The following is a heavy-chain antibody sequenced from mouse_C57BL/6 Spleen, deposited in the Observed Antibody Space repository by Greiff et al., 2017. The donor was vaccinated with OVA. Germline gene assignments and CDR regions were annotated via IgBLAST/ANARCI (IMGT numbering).Heavy chain of an antibody. Sequence: EVKLMESGGGLVQPGGSLKLSCAASGFTFSDYYMYWVRQTPEKRLEWVAYISNGGGSTYYPDTVKGRFTISRDNAKNTLYLQMSRLTSEDTAMYYCARPQYYGSSYGAYWGQGTLVTVSS. CDR3: ARPQYYGSSYGAY. V-gene: IGHV5-12*01. J-gene: IGHJ3*01. D-gene: IGHD1-1*01. CDR2: ISNGGGST. CDR1: GFTFSDYY.